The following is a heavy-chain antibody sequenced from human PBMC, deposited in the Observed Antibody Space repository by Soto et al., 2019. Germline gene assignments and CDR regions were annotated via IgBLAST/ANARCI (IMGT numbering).Heavy chain of an antibody. CDR3: AKDRGDNAGYPAFDI. CDR1: GFTLSSYD. CDR2: IRGSGGAT. J-gene: IGHJ3*02. V-gene: IGHV3-23*01. Sequence: EVQLLESGGGSVQPGGSLRLSCAASGFTLSSYDMGWVRQAPGRGLEWISLIRGSGGATFHADSVEGRLTISRDISKNTLYLQMNSLRAEDSAVYYCAKDRGDNAGYPAFDIWGQGTMVTVSS. D-gene: IGHD3-9*01.